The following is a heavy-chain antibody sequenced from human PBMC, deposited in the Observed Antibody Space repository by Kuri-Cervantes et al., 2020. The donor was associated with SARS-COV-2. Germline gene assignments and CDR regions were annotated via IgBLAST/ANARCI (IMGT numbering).Heavy chain of an antibody. CDR1: GFTFGRYG. CDR3: ARSSIYGSGSYYNYFDP. J-gene: IGHJ5*01. D-gene: IGHD3-10*01. Sequence: KISCAASGFTFGRYGMHWVRQAPGKGLECVAGVIPTLNTEHYAQKFQGRVTVTADKSTSTAYMELSSLRSEDTAVYYCARSSIYGSGSYYNYFDPWGPGTLVTVSS. CDR2: VIPTLNTE. V-gene: IGHV1-69*06.